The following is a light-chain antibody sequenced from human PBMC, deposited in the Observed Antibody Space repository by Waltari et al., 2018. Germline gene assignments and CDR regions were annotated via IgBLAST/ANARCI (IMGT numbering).Light chain of an antibody. CDR1: SSDIGLDNY. Sequence: HSALTQPASVSGSPGQSITISCTGTSSDIGLDNYVSWYQQYPGKPPKVIIYEVTKRPSWVLNSVAGSKSGNTASLTISGLQAEDEVDYYCSSYSTIGSPVQFGGGPTLTVL. CDR2: EVT. J-gene: IGLJ2*01. V-gene: IGLV2-14*01. CDR3: SSYSTIGSPVQ.